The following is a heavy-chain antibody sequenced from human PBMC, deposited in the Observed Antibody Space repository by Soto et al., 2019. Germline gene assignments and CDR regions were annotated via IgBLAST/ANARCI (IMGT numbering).Heavy chain of an antibody. CDR3: ARGGSYGDFFDY. CDR2: IYYTGST. Sequence: SETLSLTCTVSGGSMSSNYLTWIRQSPGKGLEWIGYIYYTGSTKYNPSLKSRVTISLDTSKNQFSLRLTSVTSADTAVYYCARGGSYGDFFDYWGQGAQVTVYS. J-gene: IGHJ4*02. D-gene: IGHD4-17*01. V-gene: IGHV4-59*01. CDR1: GGSMSSNY.